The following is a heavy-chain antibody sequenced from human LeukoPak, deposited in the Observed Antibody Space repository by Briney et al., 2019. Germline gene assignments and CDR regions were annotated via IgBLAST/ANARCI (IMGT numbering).Heavy chain of an antibody. CDR3: ARQDGSYRDYGSYYYSGLNV. Sequence: SETLSLTCTVSGGSISGYYWNWIRQTPGRGLEWIGNLHHSEGTTYNPSLKSRVTISLDTSRNLLSLSLRSVTAADTAVYYCARQDGSYRDYGSYYYSGLNVWGQGTTVAVS. CDR2: LHHSEGT. J-gene: IGHJ6*02. V-gene: IGHV4-59*08. D-gene: IGHD4-17*01. CDR1: GGSISGYY.